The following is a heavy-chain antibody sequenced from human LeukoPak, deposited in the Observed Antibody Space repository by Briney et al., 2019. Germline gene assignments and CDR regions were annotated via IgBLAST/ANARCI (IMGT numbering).Heavy chain of an antibody. Sequence: ASVKVSCKASGYTFSGYYMHWVRQAPGQGLEWMGWISPNGGGTNYAQKFQGWVTMTRDTSISTAYMEMSRLRSDDTAVYYCARASTPSYSSSHVTIWGQRTMVPVSS. CDR1: GYTFSGYY. J-gene: IGHJ3*02. V-gene: IGHV1-2*04. D-gene: IGHD6-13*01. CDR3: ARASTPSYSSSHVTI. CDR2: ISPNGGGT.